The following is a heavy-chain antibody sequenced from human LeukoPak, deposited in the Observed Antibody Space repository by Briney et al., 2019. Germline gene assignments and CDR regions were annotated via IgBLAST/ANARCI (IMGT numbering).Heavy chain of an antibody. CDR3: ARDLVAVASQWFDP. V-gene: IGHV4-4*07. D-gene: IGHD6-19*01. CDR1: GGSISSYY. J-gene: IGHJ5*02. CDR2: IYTSGST. Sequence: SETLSLTCTVSGGSISSYYWSWIRQPAGKGLEWIGRIYTSGSTNYNPSLKSRVTMSVDTSKNQFSLKLSSATAADTAVYYCARDLVAVASQWFDPWGQGTLVTVSS.